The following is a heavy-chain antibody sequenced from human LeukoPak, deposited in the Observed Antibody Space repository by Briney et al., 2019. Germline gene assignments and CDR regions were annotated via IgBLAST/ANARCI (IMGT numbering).Heavy chain of an antibody. Sequence: GGSLRLSCAASGFTFTMFGIHWVRQAPGKGLEWVSVIWFDGSKTYYADSVKGRFTISRDTYQKTVFLQMNSLRAEDTAVYYCVRDTGYNKYGMDVWGKGTTVTVSS. V-gene: IGHV3-33*01. CDR1: GFTFTMFG. CDR3: VRDTGYNKYGMDV. CDR2: IWFDGSKT. D-gene: IGHD1-14*01. J-gene: IGHJ6*04.